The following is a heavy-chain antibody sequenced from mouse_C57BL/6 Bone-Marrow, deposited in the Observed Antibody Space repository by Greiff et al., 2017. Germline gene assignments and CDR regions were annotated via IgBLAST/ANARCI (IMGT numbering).Heavy chain of an antibody. CDR2: IHPNSGST. CDR1: GYTFTSYW. J-gene: IGHJ1*03. V-gene: IGHV1-64*01. Sequence: QVQLKQPGAELVKPGASVKLSCKASGYTFTSYWMHWVKQRPGQGLEWIGMIHPNSGSTNYNEKFKSKATLTVDKSSSTAYMQLSSLTSEDSAVYYCARSLLLRRYFDVWGTGTTVTVSS. CDR3: ARSLLLRRYFDV. D-gene: IGHD1-1*01.